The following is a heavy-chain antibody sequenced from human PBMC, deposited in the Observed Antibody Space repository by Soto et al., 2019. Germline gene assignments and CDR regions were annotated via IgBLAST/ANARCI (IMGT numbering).Heavy chain of an antibody. D-gene: IGHD1-26*01. V-gene: IGHV4-30-4*01. CDR2: IYYSGST. CDR3: ARAVRGSYYDY. Sequence: QVQLQESGPGLVKPSQTLSLTCTVSGGSISSGDYYWSWIRQPPGKGLEWIGYIYYSGSTYYNPSLKXRXTXSXXPSKPQSSLKLSSVTAADTAVYYCARAVRGSYYDYWGQGTLVTVSS. CDR1: GGSISSGDYY. J-gene: IGHJ4*02.